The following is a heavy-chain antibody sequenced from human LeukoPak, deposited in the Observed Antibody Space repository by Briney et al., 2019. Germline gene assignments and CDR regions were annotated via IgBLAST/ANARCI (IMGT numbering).Heavy chain of an antibody. V-gene: IGHV4-34*01. J-gene: IGHJ4*02. Sequence: SETLSLTCAVYGGSFSGYYWSWIRQPPGKGLEWIGEINHSGSTNYNPSLKSRVTISVDTSKNQFSLKLSSVTAADTAVYYCARSFRGYYDSSGYQDYWGQGTLVTVSS. CDR3: ARSFRGYYDSSGYQDY. CDR2: INHSGST. CDR1: GGSFSGYY. D-gene: IGHD3-22*01.